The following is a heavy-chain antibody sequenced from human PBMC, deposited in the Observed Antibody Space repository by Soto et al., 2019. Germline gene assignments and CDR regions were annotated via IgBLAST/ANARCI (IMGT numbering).Heavy chain of an antibody. Sequence: QVQLVQSGAEVKKPGSSVKVSCKASGGTFSSYAISWVRQAPGQGLEWMGGIIPIFGTANYAQKFQGRVTITAEESTRTAYMELSSLRSEDTDVYYCARDGSYGYYYSGMDVWGQGTTVTVSS. CDR2: IIPIFGTA. CDR3: ARDGSYGYYYSGMDV. J-gene: IGHJ6*02. CDR1: GGTFSSYA. V-gene: IGHV1-69*01. D-gene: IGHD5-18*01.